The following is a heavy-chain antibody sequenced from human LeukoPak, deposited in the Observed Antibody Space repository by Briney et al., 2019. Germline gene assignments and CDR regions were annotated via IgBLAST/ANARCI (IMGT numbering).Heavy chain of an antibody. CDR1: GGSISSYY. V-gene: IGHV4-59*01. CDR3: ARDLWFGELSWFDP. CDR2: IYYSGST. Sequence: SETLSLTCAVSGGSISSYYWSWIRQPPGKGLEWIGDIYYSGSTNYNPSLKSRVTISVDTSKNQFSLKLSSVTAADTAVYYCARDLWFGELSWFDPWGQGTLVTVSS. D-gene: IGHD3-10*01. J-gene: IGHJ5*02.